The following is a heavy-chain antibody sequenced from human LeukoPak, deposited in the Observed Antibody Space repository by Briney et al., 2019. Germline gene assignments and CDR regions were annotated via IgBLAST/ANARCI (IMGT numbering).Heavy chain of an antibody. CDR2: ISYDGSNK. J-gene: IGHJ4*02. V-gene: IGHV3-30*04. CDR1: GFTFSSYA. Sequence: PGGSLRLSCAASGFTFSSYAMHWVRQAPGKGLEWVAVISYDGSNKYYADSVKGRFTISRDNSKNTLYLQMNSLRAEDTAVYFCAYLDSSGYYYGRLRYWGQGTPVTVSS. CDR3: AYLDSSGYYYGRLRY. D-gene: IGHD3-22*01.